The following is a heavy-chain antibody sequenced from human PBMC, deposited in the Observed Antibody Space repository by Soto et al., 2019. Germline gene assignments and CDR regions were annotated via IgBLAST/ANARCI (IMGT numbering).Heavy chain of an antibody. J-gene: IGHJ5*02. V-gene: IGHV3-23*01. CDR2: ISGSGGST. CDR1: GFTFSSYA. Sequence: GGSLRLPCAASGFTFSSYAMSWVRQAPGKGLEWVSAISGSGGSTYYADSVKGRFTISRDNSKNTLYLQMNSLRAEDTAVYYCAKDRAIAVAGTRSNWFDPWGQGTLVTVSS. CDR3: AKDRAIAVAGTRSNWFDP. D-gene: IGHD6-19*01.